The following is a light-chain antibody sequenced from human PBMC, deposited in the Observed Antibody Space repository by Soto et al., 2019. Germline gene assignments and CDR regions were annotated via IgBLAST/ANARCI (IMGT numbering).Light chain of an antibody. CDR3: QQRSNSIT. V-gene: IGKV3D-20*02. CDR2: GAS. CDR1: QSVTSNY. Sequence: SVLTQSPGTLSLSPGERATLSCRASQSVTSNYLAWYQQKPGQAPRLLIYGASSRATGIPDRFSGSGSGTDFTLTISRLEPEDFAVYYCQQRSNSITFGQGTRLEIK. J-gene: IGKJ5*01.